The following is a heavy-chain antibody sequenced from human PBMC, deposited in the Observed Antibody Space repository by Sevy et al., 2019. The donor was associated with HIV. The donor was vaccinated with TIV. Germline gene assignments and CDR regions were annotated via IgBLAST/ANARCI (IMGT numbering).Heavy chain of an antibody. CDR2: IWYDGSKK. J-gene: IGHJ4*02. CDR1: GFTFSSYG. CDR3: ARGFHNYLF. Sequence: GGSLRLSCAASGFTFSSYGMHCVRQAPGKGLEWVAVIWYDGSKKYYTDSVKGRCTISRDNSKNTLYLQMNSLRAEDTAVYCRARGFHNYLFWGQGTLVTVSS. D-gene: IGHD4-4*01. V-gene: IGHV3-33*01.